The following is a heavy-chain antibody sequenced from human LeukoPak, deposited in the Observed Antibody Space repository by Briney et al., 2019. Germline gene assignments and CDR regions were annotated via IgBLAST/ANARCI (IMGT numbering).Heavy chain of an antibody. Sequence: PSETLSLTCTVSGGSISSYYWSWIRQPPGKGLEWIGYIYYSGSTNYNPSLKSRVTISVDTSKNQFSLKLSSVTAADTAVYYCARAAPVGYFDYWGQGTLVTVSS. D-gene: IGHD1-26*01. CDR2: IYYSGST. V-gene: IGHV4-59*01. CDR3: ARAAPVGYFDY. CDR1: GGSISSYY. J-gene: IGHJ4*02.